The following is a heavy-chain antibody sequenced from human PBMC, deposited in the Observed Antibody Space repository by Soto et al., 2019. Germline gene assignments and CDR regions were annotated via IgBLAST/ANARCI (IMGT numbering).Heavy chain of an antibody. CDR2: ISGSGGST. CDR3: AKDADTAMVSVGYFDY. J-gene: IGHJ4*02. Sequence: GGSLRLSCAASGFTFSSYAMSWVRQAPGKGLEWVSAISGSGGSTYYADSVKGRFTISRDNSKNTLYLQMNSLRAEDTAVYYCAKDADTAMVSVGYFDYWGQGALVTRLL. V-gene: IGHV3-23*01. D-gene: IGHD5-18*01. CDR1: GFTFSSYA.